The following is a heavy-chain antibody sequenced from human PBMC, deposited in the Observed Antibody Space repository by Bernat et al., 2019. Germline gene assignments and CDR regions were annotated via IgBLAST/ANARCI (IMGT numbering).Heavy chain of an antibody. Sequence: QLVVSGGGLVQPGGSLRLSCAASGFTFNTYWMHWVRQAPGKGLVWISRISSDGSMTNYADSVKGRFTISRDNTKNTVYLQMNSLRAEDTAVYYCVNYGSGSYLAWGQGTLVSVSS. V-gene: IGHV3-74*01. D-gene: IGHD3-10*01. J-gene: IGHJ5*02. CDR2: ISSDGSMT. CDR1: GFTFNTYW. CDR3: VNYGSGSYLA.